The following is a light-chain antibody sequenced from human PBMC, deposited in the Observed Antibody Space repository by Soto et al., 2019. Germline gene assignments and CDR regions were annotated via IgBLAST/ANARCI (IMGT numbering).Light chain of an antibody. CDR2: AAS. J-gene: IGKJ5*01. Sequence: EIVLTQSPCALSLKPGERATLSCRASQSVSSSYLAWYQQKPGQAPRLLIYAASSRATGIPDRFSGSGSGTDFTLTISRLEPEDFAVYYCQQYVSSPRPFGQGTRLE. V-gene: IGKV3-20*01. CDR1: QSVSSSY. CDR3: QQYVSSPRP.